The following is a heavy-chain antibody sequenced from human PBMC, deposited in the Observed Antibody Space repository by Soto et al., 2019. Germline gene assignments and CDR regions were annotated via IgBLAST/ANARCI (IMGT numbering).Heavy chain of an antibody. J-gene: IGHJ6*01. D-gene: IGHD3-22*01. Sequence: SVKVSCKASGGTFSSYAISWVRQAPGQGLEWMGGIIPTFGTANYAQKFQGRVTITADESTSTAYMELSSLRSEDTAVYYCARVGSRVVTHYDYYYGMDVWGQGTTVSV. CDR3: ARVGSRVVTHYDYYYGMDV. CDR1: GGTFSSYA. CDR2: IIPTFGTA. V-gene: IGHV1-69*13.